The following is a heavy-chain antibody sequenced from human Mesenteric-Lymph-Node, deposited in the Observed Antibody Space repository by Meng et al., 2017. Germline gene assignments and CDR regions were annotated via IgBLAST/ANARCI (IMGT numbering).Heavy chain of an antibody. D-gene: IGHD3-16*01. J-gene: IGHJ3*02. V-gene: IGHV3-9*01. CDR3: AKDKGGAFDI. Sequence: SLKISCAASGFTFDDYAIHWVRQAPGKGLEWVSGISWNSGSIGYADSVKGRFTISRDNSKNSLYLQMNSLRAEDTALYYCAKDKGGAFDIWGQGTMVTVSS. CDR2: ISWNSGSI. CDR1: GFTFDDYA.